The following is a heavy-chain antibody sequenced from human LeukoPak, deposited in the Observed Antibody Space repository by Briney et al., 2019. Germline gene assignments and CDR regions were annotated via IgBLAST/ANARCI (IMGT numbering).Heavy chain of an antibody. J-gene: IGHJ4*02. CDR3: AKGQRYCSGGSCVLYYFDY. V-gene: IGHV3-23*01. CDR1: GFTFSSNA. CDR2: ISGSGGST. D-gene: IGHD2-15*01. Sequence: GGSLRLSCAASGFTFSSNAMSWVRQAPGKGLEWVSAISGSGGSTYYADSVKGRFTISRDNSKNTLYLQMNSLRAEDTAVYYCAKGQRYCSGGSCVLYYFDYWGQGTLVTVSS.